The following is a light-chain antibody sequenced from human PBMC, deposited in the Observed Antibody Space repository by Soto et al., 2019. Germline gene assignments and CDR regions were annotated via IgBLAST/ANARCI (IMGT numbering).Light chain of an antibody. V-gene: IGKV3-15*01. CDR3: QLYNNWPPRYT. CDR1: QSINTN. CDR2: GAS. J-gene: IGKJ2*01. Sequence: EIVMTQSPATLSVSPGERATLSCRASQSINTNLAWYQQKPGQTPRPLIYGASARGTGSPARFSGSGSGTEFTITINNLQSEDFALYFCQLYNNWPPRYTFGQGTKLEIK.